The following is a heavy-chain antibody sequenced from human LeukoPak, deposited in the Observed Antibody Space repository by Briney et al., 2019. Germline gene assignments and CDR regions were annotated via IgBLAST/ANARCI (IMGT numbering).Heavy chain of an antibody. Sequence: QPGGSLRLSCEASGFTFSSYALTWVRQAPGKGLEWVSGISGSGGSTYYADSVKGRFTISRDNSKNTLYLQMNSPRAEDTAVYYCAKLRGGTTRNSYDYWGQGTLVTVSS. CDR2: ISGSGGST. D-gene: IGHD1-7*01. CDR1: GFTFSSYA. J-gene: IGHJ4*02. V-gene: IGHV3-23*01. CDR3: AKLRGGTTRNSYDY.